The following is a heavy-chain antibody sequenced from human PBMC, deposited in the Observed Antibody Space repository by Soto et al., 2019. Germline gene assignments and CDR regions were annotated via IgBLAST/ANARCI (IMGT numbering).Heavy chain of an antibody. CDR1: GFTFSSYS. V-gene: IGHV3-21*01. D-gene: IGHD2-15*01. Sequence: EVQLVESGGGLVKPGGSLRLSCAASGFTFSSYSMNWVRQAPGKGLEWVSSISSSSSYIYYADSVKGRFTISRDNAKKSLFMPMNRLKTEGKAVEYCGRFCCGGSCLPLVGYYYYYMDVWGKGTTVTVSS. CDR3: GRFCCGGSCLPLVGYYYYYMDV. CDR2: ISSSSSYI. J-gene: IGHJ6*03.